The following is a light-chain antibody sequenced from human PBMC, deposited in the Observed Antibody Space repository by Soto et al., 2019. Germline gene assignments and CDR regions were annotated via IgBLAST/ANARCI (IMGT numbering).Light chain of an antibody. Sequence: EIVLTQSPGTLSLSPGERATLSCRASQSVSSSYLSLYQQKPGQAPRLLIYGASSRATGIPDRFSGSGSGTDFTLTISRLEPEDFAVYYCQQYGSSPPTFGQGTRLEI. CDR1: QSVSSSY. J-gene: IGKJ5*01. V-gene: IGKV3-20*01. CDR2: GAS. CDR3: QQYGSSPPT.